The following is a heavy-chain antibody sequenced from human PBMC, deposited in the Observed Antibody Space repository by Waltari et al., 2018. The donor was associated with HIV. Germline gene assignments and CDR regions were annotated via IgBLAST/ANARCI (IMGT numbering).Heavy chain of an antibody. V-gene: IGHV1-8*01. J-gene: IGHJ4*02. Sequence: QVQLVQSGAEVKKPGASVKVSCKASGYTFTSYNIYWVRQAPGQGLEWMGWMNPRTGDTDYARKFQGRVTMTRNTSMSTAYMELSSLRSEDTAVYYCARVRRPSRSYYLSYWGQGTVVTGSS. CDR2: MNPRTGDT. CDR3: ARVRRPSRSYYLSY. D-gene: IGHD1-26*01. CDR1: GYTFTSYN.